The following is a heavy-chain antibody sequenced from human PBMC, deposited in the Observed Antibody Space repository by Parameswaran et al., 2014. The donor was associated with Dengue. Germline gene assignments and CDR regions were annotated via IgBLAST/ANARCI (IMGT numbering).Heavy chain of an antibody. V-gene: IGHV2-5*02. Sequence: WIRQPPGKALEWLALIYWDDDKRYSPSLKSGLTITKDTSKNQVVLKMTNMDPVDTATYYCAHRRGLGSSRIGDDFDYWGQGTRVTVSS. D-gene: IGHD6-6*01. J-gene: IGHJ4*02. CDR3: AHRRGLGSSRIGDDFDY. CDR2: IYWDDDK.